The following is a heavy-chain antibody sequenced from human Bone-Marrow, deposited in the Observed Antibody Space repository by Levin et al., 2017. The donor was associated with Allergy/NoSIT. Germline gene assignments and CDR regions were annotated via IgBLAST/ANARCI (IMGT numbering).Heavy chain of an antibody. V-gene: IGHV4-61*02. CDR2: IYSSGST. J-gene: IGHJ5*02. D-gene: IGHD3-9*01. CDR3: ARGQSLTTLASDWFDP. CDR1: GDSISSSFYY. Sequence: LRLSCTVSGDSISSSFYYWSWIRQPAGKGLQWLGRIYSSGSTNLNPSLKSRVTISVDTSKNQFSLTLNSVTAADTAVYYCARGQSLTTLASDWFDPWGQGTLVTVSS.